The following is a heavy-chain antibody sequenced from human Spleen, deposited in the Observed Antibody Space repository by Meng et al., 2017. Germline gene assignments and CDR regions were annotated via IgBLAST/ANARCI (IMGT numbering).Heavy chain of an antibody. CDR1: GDSVSNTDAA. V-gene: IGHV6-1*01. CDR2: TYYRSKWYS. J-gene: IGHJ4*01. D-gene: IGHD1-7*01. Sequence: SETLSLTCALSGDSVSNTDAAWNWIRQSPSRGLEWLGRTYYRSKWYSDYAVSVNGRISINPDTSRNQLSLRLDSVTPEDTAVYYCARGVIWNYGWELDDWGHGTPVTVSS. CDR3: ARGVIWNYGWELDD.